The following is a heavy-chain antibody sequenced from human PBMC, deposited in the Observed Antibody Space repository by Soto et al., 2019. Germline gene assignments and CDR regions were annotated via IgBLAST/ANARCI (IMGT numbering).Heavy chain of an antibody. Sequence: PSETLSLTCAVSSGSISSSNWWSWVRQPPGKGLEWIGEIYHSGSTNYNPSLKSRVTISVDKSKNQFSLKLSSVTAADTAVYYCASVRRGIAVFFDYWGQGTLVTVSS. CDR3: ASVRRGIAVFFDY. CDR1: SGSISSSNW. J-gene: IGHJ4*02. D-gene: IGHD6-19*01. CDR2: IYHSGST. V-gene: IGHV4-4*02.